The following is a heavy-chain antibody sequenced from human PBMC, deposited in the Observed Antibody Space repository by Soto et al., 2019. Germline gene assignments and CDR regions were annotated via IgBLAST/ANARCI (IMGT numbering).Heavy chain of an antibody. V-gene: IGHV3-64*01. CDR2: ISSNGGST. D-gene: IGHD4-17*01. Sequence: EVQLVESGGGLVQPGGSLRLSCAASGFTFSSYAMHWVRQAPGKGLEYVSAISSNGGSTYYANSVKGRFTISRDNSKNTLYLQMGSVRAEDMAVYYCARATTGNFDYWVQGTLVAVSS. CDR3: ARATTGNFDY. J-gene: IGHJ4*02. CDR1: GFTFSSYA.